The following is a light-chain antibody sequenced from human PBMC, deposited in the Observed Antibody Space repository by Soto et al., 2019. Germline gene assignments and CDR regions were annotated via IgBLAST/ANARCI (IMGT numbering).Light chain of an antibody. CDR3: TSYTSNTSHVV. CDR1: SSDIGGYNY. Sequence: QSVLTQPASVSGSPGQSITISCTGTSSDIGGYNYVSWYQQHPGKAPKFLIYEVTNRPSGVSNRFSGSKSGNTASLTISGLQAEDEADYYCTSYTSNTSHVVFGGGTQLTVL. J-gene: IGLJ2*01. V-gene: IGLV2-14*01. CDR2: EVT.